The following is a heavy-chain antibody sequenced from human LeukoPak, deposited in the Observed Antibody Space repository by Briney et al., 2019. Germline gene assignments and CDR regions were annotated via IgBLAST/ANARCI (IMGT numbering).Heavy chain of an antibody. Sequence: SETLSLTCAVYGGSFSGYYWSWIRQPPGKGLEWIGEINHSGSTNYNPSLKSRVTISVGTSKNQFSLKLSSVTAADTAVYYCARPSSGWLDFDYWGQGTLVTVSS. CDR3: ARPSSGWLDFDY. D-gene: IGHD6-19*01. V-gene: IGHV4-34*01. CDR1: GGSFSGYY. J-gene: IGHJ4*02. CDR2: INHSGST.